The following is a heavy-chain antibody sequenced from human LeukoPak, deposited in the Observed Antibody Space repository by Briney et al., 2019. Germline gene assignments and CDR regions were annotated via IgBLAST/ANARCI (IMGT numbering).Heavy chain of an antibody. CDR3: ARARSYLDAFDI. Sequence: PGGSLRLSCAASGFTFSSYSMNWVRQAPGKGLEWVSSISSSSSYMYYADSVKGRFTISRDNAKNSLYLQMNSLRAEDTAVYYCARARSYLDAFDIWGQGTMVTVSS. CDR1: GFTFSSYS. D-gene: IGHD1-26*01. CDR2: ISSSSSYM. J-gene: IGHJ3*02. V-gene: IGHV3-21*01.